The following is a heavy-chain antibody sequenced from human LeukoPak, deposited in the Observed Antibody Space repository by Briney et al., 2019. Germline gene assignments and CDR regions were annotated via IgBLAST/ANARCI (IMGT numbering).Heavy chain of an antibody. Sequence: GASVKVSCKASGYTFTSYGISWVRQAPGQGLEWMGWISAYNGNTNYAQKLQGRVTMTTDTSTSTAYMELRSLRSDDTAVYYCARDRCSTSCYRGSYYYYYMDVWGKGTTVTVSS. CDR2: ISAYNGNT. CDR1: GYTFTSYG. J-gene: IGHJ6*03. CDR3: ARDRCSTSCYRGSYYYYYMDV. V-gene: IGHV1-18*01. D-gene: IGHD2-2*02.